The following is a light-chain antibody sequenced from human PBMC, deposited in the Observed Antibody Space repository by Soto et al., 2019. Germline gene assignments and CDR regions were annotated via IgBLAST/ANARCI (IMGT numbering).Light chain of an antibody. J-gene: IGLJ1*01. Sequence: SALTQPASVSGSPGQSITISCTGTSSDVGGYNYVSWYQQHPGKAPKLMIYDVSNRPSGVSNRFSGSKSGNTASLTISGLQAEDEPDYYCSSYTSSGGVFGTGTKLTVL. CDR3: SSYTSSGGV. V-gene: IGLV2-14*01. CDR1: SSDVGGYNY. CDR2: DVS.